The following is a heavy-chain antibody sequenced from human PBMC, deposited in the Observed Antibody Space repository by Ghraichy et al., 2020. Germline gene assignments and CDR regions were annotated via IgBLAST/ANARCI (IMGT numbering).Heavy chain of an antibody. D-gene: IGHD6-19*01. CDR1: GGSISSSSYY. Sequence: ETLSLTCTVSGGSISSSSYYWGWIRQPPGKGLEWVANIKQDGSEKYYVDSVKGRFTISRDNAKNSLYLQMSSLRAEDTAVYYCARHRYGQWLVGDYWGQGTLVTVSS. CDR3: ARHRYGQWLVGDY. V-gene: IGHV3-7*01. CDR2: IKQDGSEK. J-gene: IGHJ4*02.